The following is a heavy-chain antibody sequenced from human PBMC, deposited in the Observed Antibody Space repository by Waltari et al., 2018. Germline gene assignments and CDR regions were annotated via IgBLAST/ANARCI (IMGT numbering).Heavy chain of an antibody. CDR2: RKQDGSGK. CDR3: ARDSGYSGYNSYSFDY. J-gene: IGHJ4*02. Sequence: EVQLVESGGGLVQSGGSMRLSWSACGFIFSSYWMTGVGQAPGKGLEWVANRKQDGSGKYYVDSVRGRFTISRDNAKNSLYLQMNILRAEDTAVYYCARDSGYSGYNSYSFDYWGQGTLVTVSS. CDR1: GFIFSSYW. D-gene: IGHD5-12*01. V-gene: IGHV3-7*01.